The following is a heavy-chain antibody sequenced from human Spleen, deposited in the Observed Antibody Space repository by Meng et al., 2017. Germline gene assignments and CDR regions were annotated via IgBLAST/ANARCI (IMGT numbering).Heavy chain of an antibody. CDR1: GFTFSSYS. D-gene: IGHD2-2*01. Sequence: GESLKISCAASGFTFSSYSMNWVRQAPGKGLEWVSSISSSSSYIYYADSVKGRFTISRDNAKNSLYLQMNSLRAEDTAVYYCVRFRLGYEYYLEYWGQGTLVTVSS. CDR2: ISSSSSYI. CDR3: VRFRLGYEYYLEY. V-gene: IGHV3-21*04. J-gene: IGHJ4*02.